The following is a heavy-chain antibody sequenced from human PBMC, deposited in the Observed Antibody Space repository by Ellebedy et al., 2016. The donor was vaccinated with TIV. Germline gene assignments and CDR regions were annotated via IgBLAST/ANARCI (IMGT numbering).Heavy chain of an antibody. CDR1: GYTFTSYA. Sequence: AASVKVSCKASGYTFTSYAMNWVRQAPGQGLEWMGWINTNTGNPTYAQAFTGRFVFSFDPSVSPAYLQISSLKAEDTAVYYWARNHYDFLTAYAHPPNYWGQGTLVTVSS. CDR2: INTNTGNP. CDR3: ARNHYDFLTAYAHPPNY. J-gene: IGHJ4*02. V-gene: IGHV7-4-1*02. D-gene: IGHD3-9*01.